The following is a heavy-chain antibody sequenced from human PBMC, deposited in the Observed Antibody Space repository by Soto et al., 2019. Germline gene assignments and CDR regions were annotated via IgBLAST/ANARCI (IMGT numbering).Heavy chain of an antibody. D-gene: IGHD3-10*01. CDR1: GDSVSSNSVA. Sequence: SQTLSLTCDISGDSVSSNSVAWNWIRQSPSRGLEWLGRTYYRSKWYNDYAVSVKSRVTINPDTSKNQFSLQLNFVTPEDTAVYYCARGVTMVRGLGLFYFDYWGQGTLVTVSS. J-gene: IGHJ4*02. CDR2: TYYRSKWYN. CDR3: ARGVTMVRGLGLFYFDY. V-gene: IGHV6-1*01.